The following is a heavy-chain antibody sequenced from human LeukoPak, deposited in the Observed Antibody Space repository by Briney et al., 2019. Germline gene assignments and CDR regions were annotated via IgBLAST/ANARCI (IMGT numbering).Heavy chain of an antibody. V-gene: IGHV3-30*04. J-gene: IGHJ4*02. CDR3: ARGGGYSYGSFDY. CDR1: GFTFSSYT. Sequence: PGGSLRLSCAASGFTFSSYTMHWVRQAPGKGLEWVAIISYDGSSKYYADSVKGRFTISRDNSKNTLYLQMNSLRVEDTAVYYCARGGGYSYGSFDYWGQGTLVTVSS. D-gene: IGHD5-18*01. CDR2: ISYDGSSK.